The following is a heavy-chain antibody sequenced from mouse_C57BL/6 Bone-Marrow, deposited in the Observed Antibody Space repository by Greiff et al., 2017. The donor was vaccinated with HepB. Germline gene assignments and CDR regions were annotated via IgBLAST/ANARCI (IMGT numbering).Heavy chain of an antibody. V-gene: IGHV1-85*01. Sequence: VQLQQSGPELVKPGASVKLSCKASGYTFTSYDINWVKQRPGQGLEWIGWIYPRDGSTKYNEKFKGKATLTVDTSSSTAYMELHSLTSEDSAVYFWARSATVVAPDYWGQGTAVTVSS. CDR3: ARSATVVAPDY. D-gene: IGHD1-1*01. CDR2: IYPRDGST. J-gene: IGHJ4*01. CDR1: GYTFTSYD.